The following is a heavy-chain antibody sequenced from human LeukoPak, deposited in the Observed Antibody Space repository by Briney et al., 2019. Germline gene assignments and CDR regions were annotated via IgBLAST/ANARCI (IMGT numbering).Heavy chain of an antibody. V-gene: IGHV1-2*02. Sequence: ASAKVSCKASGYTFTGYYMHWVRQAPGQGLEWMGWINPNSGGTNYAQKVQGRVTMTRDTSISTAYMELSRLRSDDTAVYYCARRGSYKYYFDYWGQGTLVTVSS. J-gene: IGHJ4*02. CDR3: ARRGSYKYYFDY. D-gene: IGHD1-26*01. CDR2: INPNSGGT. CDR1: GYTFTGYY.